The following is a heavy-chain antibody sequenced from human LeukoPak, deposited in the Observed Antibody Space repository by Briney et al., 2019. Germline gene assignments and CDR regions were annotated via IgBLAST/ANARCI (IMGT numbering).Heavy chain of an antibody. V-gene: IGHV4/OR15-8*01. CDR2: VYHSGGA. D-gene: IGHD1-14*01. CDR1: GAPIASHSW. J-gene: IGHJ4*02. Sequence: SETLSLTCAVSGAPIASHSWWSWVRQPPGKGLEWIGEVYHSGGANYKPSLKSRVTISVDTSRNHFSLKLTSVTAADTAVYFCAYNRNFALDNWGQGILVTVSS. CDR3: AYNRNFALDN.